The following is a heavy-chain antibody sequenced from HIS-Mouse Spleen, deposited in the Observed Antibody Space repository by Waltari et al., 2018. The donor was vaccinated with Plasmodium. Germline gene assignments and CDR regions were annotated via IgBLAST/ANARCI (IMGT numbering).Heavy chain of an antibody. V-gene: IGHV4-39*01. CDR3: ARRGGSYYYFDY. D-gene: IGHD1-26*01. CDR1: GGSISSSSYY. CDR2: IYYSGST. J-gene: IGHJ4*02. Sequence: QLQLQESGPGLVKPSETLSLTCTVPGGSISSSSYYWGWIRQPPGKGLEWIGSIYYSGSTYYNPARKSLVTISVDTSNNQFALKLSAVTAADTAVYYCARRGGSYYYFDYWGQGTLVTVSS.